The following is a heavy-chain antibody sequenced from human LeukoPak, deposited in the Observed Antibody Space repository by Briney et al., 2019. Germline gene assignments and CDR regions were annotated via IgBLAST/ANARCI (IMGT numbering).Heavy chain of an antibody. D-gene: IGHD3-22*01. CDR3: ASGGDYDSSGLFDY. V-gene: IGHV4-30-2*01. CDR2: IYHSGST. J-gene: IGHJ4*02. CDR1: GGSTGDYY. Sequence: SETLSLTCTLSGGSTGDYYWSWIRQPPGKGLEWIGYIYHSGSTYYNPSLKSRVTISVDRSKNQFSLKLSSVTAADTAVYYCASGGDYDSSGLFDYWGQGTLVTVSS.